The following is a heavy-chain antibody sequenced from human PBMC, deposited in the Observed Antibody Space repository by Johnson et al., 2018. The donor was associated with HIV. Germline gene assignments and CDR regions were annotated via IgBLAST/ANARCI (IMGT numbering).Heavy chain of an antibody. CDR1: GFTFSSYG. Sequence: QVQLVESGGGVVQPGRSMRLSCAASGFTFSSYGMHWVRQAPGKGLEWVAVIWYDGSNKYYADSVKGRFTISRDNSKNTLYLQMNSLRAEDTAVYYCARDFGDYYDSSGISGAFDIWGQGTMVTISS. J-gene: IGHJ3*02. CDR2: IWYDGSNK. V-gene: IGHV3-30*19. D-gene: IGHD3-22*01. CDR3: ARDFGDYYDSSGISGAFDI.